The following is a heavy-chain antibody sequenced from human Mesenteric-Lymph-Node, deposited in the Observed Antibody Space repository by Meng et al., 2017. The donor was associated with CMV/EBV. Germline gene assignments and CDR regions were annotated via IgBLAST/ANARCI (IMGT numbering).Heavy chain of an antibody. V-gene: IGHV4-59*08. J-gene: IGHJ6*02. CDR2: IYYSGST. CDR1: GGSISSYY. Sequence: SETLSLTCTVSGGSISSYYWSWIRQPPGKGLEWIGYIYYSGSTNYNPSLKSRVTISVDTSKNQFSLKLSSVTAADTAVYYCGAGYYYGMDVWGQGTTVTVSS. CDR3: GAGYYYGMDV.